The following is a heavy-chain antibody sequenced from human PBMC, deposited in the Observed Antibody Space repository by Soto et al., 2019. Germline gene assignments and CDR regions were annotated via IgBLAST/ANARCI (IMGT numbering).Heavy chain of an antibody. CDR1: GFTFINYW. CDR3: AKARLWGGDGYNSYYYNAMDV. CDR2: MSWNGGRI. Sequence: GGSLRLSFAASGFTFINYWMSWVRQAPGKGLEWVSAMSWNGGRIGYADSVKGRFTISRDNAKNSLYLQMNSLRPEDTALYYCAKARLWGGDGYNSYYYNAMDVWGQGTTVTVSS. D-gene: IGHD3-16*01. V-gene: IGHV3-20*03. J-gene: IGHJ6*02.